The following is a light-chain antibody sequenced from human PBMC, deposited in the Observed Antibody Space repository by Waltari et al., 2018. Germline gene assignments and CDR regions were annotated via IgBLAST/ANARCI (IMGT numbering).Light chain of an antibody. CDR1: HYDFGNNNH. CDR3: FSYTRSITFV. V-gene: IGLV2-23*02. Sequence: HSALTQPASVSVSPGQSITISCSGTHYDFGNNNHFSWYQQHPGRVPKPIIYEVSERPSGVSDRFSGSKSGNTASLTISGLQPDDEADYYCFSYTRSITFVFGGGTKLTVL. J-gene: IGLJ2*01. CDR2: EVS.